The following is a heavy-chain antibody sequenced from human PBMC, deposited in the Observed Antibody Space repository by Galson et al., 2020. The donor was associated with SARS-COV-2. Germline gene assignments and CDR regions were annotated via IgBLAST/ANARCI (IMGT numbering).Heavy chain of an antibody. V-gene: IGHV3-21*01. CDR1: GFTFSSYS. Sequence: GESLKISCAASGFTFSSYSMNWVRQAPGKGLEWVSSISSSSYIYYADSVKGRFTISRDNAKNSLYLQMNSLRAEDTAVYYCARVPLKYSGISYFDYWGQGTLVTVSS. CDR3: ARVPLKYSGISYFDY. D-gene: IGHD1-26*01. J-gene: IGHJ4*02. CDR2: ISSSSYI.